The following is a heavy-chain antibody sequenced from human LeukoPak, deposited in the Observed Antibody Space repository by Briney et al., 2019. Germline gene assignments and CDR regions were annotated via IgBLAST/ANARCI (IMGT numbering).Heavy chain of an antibody. V-gene: IGHV1-18*01. D-gene: IGHD5-18*01. J-gene: IGHJ4*02. CDR2: ISAYNGNT. Sequence: ASVKVSCKASGYNFISYDINWVRQAPGQGLEWMGWISAYNGNTNYAQKLQGRVTMTTDTSTSTAYMELRSLRSDDTAVYYCAREKSRYKYGCNYWGQGTLVTVSS. CDR3: AREKSRYKYGCNY. CDR1: GYNFISYD.